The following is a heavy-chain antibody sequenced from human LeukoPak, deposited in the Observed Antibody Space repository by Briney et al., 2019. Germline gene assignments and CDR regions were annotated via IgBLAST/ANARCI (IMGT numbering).Heavy chain of an antibody. Sequence: GGSLRLSCAASGFTFSSYGMHWVPQAPGKGLEWVAFIRYDGSNKYYADSVKGRFTISRDNSKNTLYLQMNSLRAEDTAVYYCAKDYPVTIFGGGAFDIWGQGTMVTVSS. CDR1: GFTFSSYG. CDR2: IRYDGSNK. J-gene: IGHJ3*02. D-gene: IGHD3-3*01. CDR3: AKDYPVTIFGGGAFDI. V-gene: IGHV3-30*02.